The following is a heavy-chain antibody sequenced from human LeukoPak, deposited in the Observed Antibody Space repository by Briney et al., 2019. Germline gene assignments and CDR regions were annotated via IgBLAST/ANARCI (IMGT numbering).Heavy chain of an antibody. CDR3: AKDIVGGGNDY. J-gene: IGHJ4*02. D-gene: IGHD2-15*01. V-gene: IGHV3-7*01. CDR2: IMEDGSKT. Sequence: PGGSLRLSCAASGFTFTNFWMSWVRQAPGKGLEWVANIMEDGSKTNYVDSVKGRFTISRDNAKTSLYLHMNSLRVEGTAVYYCAKDIVGGGNDYWGQGTLVIVSS. CDR1: GFTFTNFW.